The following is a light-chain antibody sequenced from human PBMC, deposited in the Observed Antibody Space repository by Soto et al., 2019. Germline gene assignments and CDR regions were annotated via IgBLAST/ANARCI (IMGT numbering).Light chain of an antibody. J-gene: IGLJ3*02. Sequence: QSALTQPASVSGSPGQSITISCTGTSSDVGGYNDVSWYQQHPGKAPKLMIYEVSNRPSGVSNRFSGSKSGNTASLTISGLQAEDEADYSCSSYTSSSTPNWVFGGGTKLTVL. CDR3: SSYTSSSTPNWV. CDR2: EVS. V-gene: IGLV2-14*01. CDR1: SSDVGGYND.